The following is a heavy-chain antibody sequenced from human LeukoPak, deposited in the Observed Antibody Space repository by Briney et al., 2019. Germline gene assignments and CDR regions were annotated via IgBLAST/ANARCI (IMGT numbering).Heavy chain of an antibody. V-gene: IGHV3-74*01. CDR2: INGDGTIT. CDR1: GFIFSQFW. Sequence: GGSLRLSCAGSGFIFSQFWMQRVRQVPGKGLVWVSRINGDGTITNYADSVKGRFAVSRDNAKNTLYLQMNGLRAEDTAVYYCARDGRPAARDLWGQGTMVTVSS. J-gene: IGHJ3*01. D-gene: IGHD6-6*01. CDR3: ARDGRPAARDL.